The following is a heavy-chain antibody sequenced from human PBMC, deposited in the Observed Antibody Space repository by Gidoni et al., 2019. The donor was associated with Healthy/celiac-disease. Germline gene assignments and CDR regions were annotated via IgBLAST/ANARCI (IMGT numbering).Heavy chain of an antibody. V-gene: IGHV3-15*01. CDR2: IKSKTDGGTT. CDR3: TSGSPVYYYYYYGMDV. Sequence: EVQLVESGGGLVKPGGSLRLSCAASGFHFSNAWMSWVRQAPGKGLEWVGRIKSKTDGGTTDYAAPVKGRFTISRDDSKNTLYLQMNSLKTEDTAVYYCTSGSPVYYYYYYGMDVWGQGTTVTVSS. J-gene: IGHJ6*02. D-gene: IGHD1-26*01. CDR1: GFHFSNAW.